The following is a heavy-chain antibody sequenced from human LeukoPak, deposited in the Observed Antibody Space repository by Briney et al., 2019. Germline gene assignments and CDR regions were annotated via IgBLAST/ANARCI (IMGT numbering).Heavy chain of an antibody. V-gene: IGHV1-8*03. D-gene: IGHD3-22*01. CDR3: AREDYYDSGSSDY. CDR2: MNPNSGNT. J-gene: IGHJ4*02. Sequence: GASAKVSCKASGYTFTSYDINWVRQATGQGLEWMGWMNPNSGNTAYAQKFQGRVTITRNTSISTAYMELSSLRSEDTAIYYCAREDYYDSGSSDYWGQGTLVTVSS. CDR1: GYTFTSYD.